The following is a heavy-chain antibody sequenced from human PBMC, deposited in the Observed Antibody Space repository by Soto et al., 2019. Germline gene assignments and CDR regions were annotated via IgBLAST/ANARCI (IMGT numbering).Heavy chain of an antibody. V-gene: IGHV4-30-4*01. CDR1: GCSIGSGDYY. Sequence: LSLTCTVSGCSIGSGDYYWRWILHPPGKGLEWIGYIYYSGSTYYNPSLKSRVTISVDTSKNQFSLKLSSVTAADTAVYYCACGLAAAGTRPNHYYYYGMDVWGQGTTVTFSS. J-gene: IGHJ6*02. CDR2: IYYSGST. CDR3: ACGLAAAGTRPNHYYYYGMDV. D-gene: IGHD6-13*01.